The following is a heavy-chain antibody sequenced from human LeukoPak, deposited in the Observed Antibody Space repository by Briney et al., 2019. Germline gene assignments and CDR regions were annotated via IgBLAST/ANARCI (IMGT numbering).Heavy chain of an antibody. V-gene: IGHV3-23*01. D-gene: IGHD2-2*01. J-gene: IGHJ4*02. CDR3: AKDRRACSSSSCYYRFDY. CDR1: DFTFSSYA. Sequence: QPGGSLRLSCAASDFTFSSYAMSWVRQAPGKGLEWVSAISDSGGSTYYADSVKGRFTVSRDNSKNTMYLQMNSLRAEDTAVYYCAKDRRACSSSSCYYRFDYWGQGTLVTVSS. CDR2: ISDSGGST.